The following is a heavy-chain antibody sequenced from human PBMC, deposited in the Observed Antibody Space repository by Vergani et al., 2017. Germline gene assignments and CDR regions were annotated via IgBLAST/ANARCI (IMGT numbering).Heavy chain of an antibody. D-gene: IGHD3-22*01. CDR1: GGSISSSN. CDR2: ISSSGSTI. CDR3: AREGPVGVGYYYDS. V-gene: IGHV3-48*03. Sequence: VQLQESGPGLVKPSGTLSLTCAVSGGSISSSNWWSWVRQAPGKGLEWVSYISSSGSTIYYADSVKGRFTISRDNAKNSLYLQMNSLRAEDTAVYYCAREGPVGVGYYYDSGGQGTLVTVSS. J-gene: IGHJ4*02.